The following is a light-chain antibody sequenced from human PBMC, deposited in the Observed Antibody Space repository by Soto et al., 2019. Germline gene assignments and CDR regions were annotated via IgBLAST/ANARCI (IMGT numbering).Light chain of an antibody. J-gene: IGKJ5*01. V-gene: IGKV1D-13*01. CDR1: HDIASA. Sequence: AIQLTQSPSSLSASVGDRVTITCRASHDIASALAWYQQKPGKPPKLMIYDAFTLEGGVPSRFSGSGSGTDFTLTISGLQPEDFATYYCQQFNYFRVTFGQGTHWRL. CDR3: QQFNYFRVT. CDR2: DAF.